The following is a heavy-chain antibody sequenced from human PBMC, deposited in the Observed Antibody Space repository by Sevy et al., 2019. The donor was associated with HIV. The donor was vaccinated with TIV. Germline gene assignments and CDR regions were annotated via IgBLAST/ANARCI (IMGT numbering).Heavy chain of an antibody. V-gene: IGHV3-7*01. J-gene: IGHJ4*02. CDR1: GFTLSSYW. D-gene: IGHD3-22*01. CDR3: ARARAYYYDNSGYSFDY. Sequence: GASLRLSCAASGFTLSSYWMSWVRQAPGKGLEWVANIKQDGSEKYYVDSVKGRFTISRDNAKNSLYLQMNSLRVEDTAAYYCARARAYYYDNSGYSFDYWGQGTLVTVSS. CDR2: IKQDGSEK.